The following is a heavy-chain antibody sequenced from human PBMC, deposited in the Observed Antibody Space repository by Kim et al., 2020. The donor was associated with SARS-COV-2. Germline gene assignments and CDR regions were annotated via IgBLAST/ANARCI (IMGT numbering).Heavy chain of an antibody. V-gene: IGHV5-51*01. CDR2: IYPGDSDT. J-gene: IGHJ6*02. CDR1: GYSFTSYW. D-gene: IGHD3-3*01. CDR3: ATGIFGVVSHYGMDV. Sequence: GESLKISCKGSGYSFTSYWIGWVRQMPGKGLEWMGIIYPGDSDTRYSPSFQGQVTISADKSISTAYLQWSSLKASDTAMYYCATGIFGVVSHYGMDVWGQGTTVTVSS.